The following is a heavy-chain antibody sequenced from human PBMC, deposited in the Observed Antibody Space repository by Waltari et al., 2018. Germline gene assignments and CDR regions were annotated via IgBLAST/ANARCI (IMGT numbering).Heavy chain of an antibody. V-gene: IGHV4-34*01. CDR3: ARGPATVTTFYYYYYMDV. CDR1: GGSFSGYY. Sequence: QVQLQQWCAGLLKPSETLSLTCAVYGGSFSGYYWSWIRQPPGKGLEWIGEINHSGSTNYNPSLKSRVTISVDTSKNQFSLKLSSVTAADTAVYYCARGPATVTTFYYYYYMDVWGKGTTVTVSS. D-gene: IGHD4-17*01. CDR2: INHSGST. J-gene: IGHJ6*03.